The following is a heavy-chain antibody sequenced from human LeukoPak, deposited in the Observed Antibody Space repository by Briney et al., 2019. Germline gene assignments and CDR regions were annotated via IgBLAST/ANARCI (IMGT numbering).Heavy chain of an antibody. CDR1: GFTFSDYY. Sequence: GGSLRLSCAASGFTFSDYYMSWIRQAPTKALEWVSYISSSSSYTNYAESVKGRYTISRDNAKNSLYLQMNSLRAEDTAVYYCARRQVVGGNYYGIDVWGQGTTVTVSS. CDR3: ARRQVVGGNYYGIDV. D-gene: IGHD2-15*01. V-gene: IGHV3-11*03. J-gene: IGHJ6*02. CDR2: ISSSSSYT.